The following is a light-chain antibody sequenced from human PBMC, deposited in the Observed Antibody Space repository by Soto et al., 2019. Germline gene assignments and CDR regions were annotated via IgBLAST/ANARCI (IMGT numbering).Light chain of an antibody. V-gene: IGKV1-39*01. CDR1: QSISRY. Sequence: DIQMTQSPSSLSASVGDRVTITCRASQSISRYLNWYQQKPGKAPKLLIYAASSLQSGVTSPFSGCGSGTDFTPTISSLQTESVAKYYGQQSYSTEVTLGPGTKVDIK. J-gene: IGKJ3*01. CDR3: QQSYSTEVT. CDR2: AAS.